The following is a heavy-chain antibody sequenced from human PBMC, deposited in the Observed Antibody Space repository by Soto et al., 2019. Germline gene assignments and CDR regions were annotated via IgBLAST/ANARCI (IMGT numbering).Heavy chain of an antibody. J-gene: IGHJ4*02. CDR1: GYTFTSYG. Sequence: QVHLVQSGAEVKKPGASVKVSCKGSGYTFTSYGITWVRQAPGQGLEWMGWISAHNGNTNYAQKLQGRVTVTRDTSTSTGYMEVRSLRSDDTAVYYCARGRYGDYWGQGPLVTVSS. V-gene: IGHV1-18*01. CDR2: ISAHNGNT. D-gene: IGHD1-1*01. CDR3: ARGRYGDY.